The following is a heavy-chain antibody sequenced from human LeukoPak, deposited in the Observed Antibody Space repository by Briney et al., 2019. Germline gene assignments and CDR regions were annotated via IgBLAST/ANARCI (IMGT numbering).Heavy chain of an antibody. CDR3: ATAAKGGMVGATYYFEY. CDR1: GGSISNYY. D-gene: IGHD1-26*01. J-gene: IGHJ4*02. CDR2: IYHSGST. V-gene: IGHV4-38-2*02. Sequence: SETLSLTCTVSGGSISNYYWGWIRQPPGKGLEWIGSIYHSGSTYYNPSLKGRVTISVDTSKNQFSLKLSSVTAADTAVYYCATAAKGGMVGATYYFEYWGQGALVTVSS.